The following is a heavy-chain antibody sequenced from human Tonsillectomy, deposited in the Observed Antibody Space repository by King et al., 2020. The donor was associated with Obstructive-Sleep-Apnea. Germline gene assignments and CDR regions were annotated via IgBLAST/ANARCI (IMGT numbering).Heavy chain of an antibody. Sequence: VQLVESGGGLVQPGGSLRLSCAASGFTVSSNYMSWVRQAPGKGLEWVSVIYSGGSTYYADSVKGRFTISRDNSKKTLYLQMNSLRAEDTAVYYCAREISGSYDGGYAYWGQGTLVTVSS. CDR1: GFTVSSNY. CDR2: IYSGGST. V-gene: IGHV3-66*01. CDR3: AREISGSYDGGYAY. D-gene: IGHD3-10*01. J-gene: IGHJ4*02.